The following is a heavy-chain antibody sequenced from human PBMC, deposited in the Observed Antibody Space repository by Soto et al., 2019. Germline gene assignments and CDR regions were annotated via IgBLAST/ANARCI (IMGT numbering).Heavy chain of an antibody. D-gene: IGHD6-13*01. Sequence: GGSLRLSCAASGFTFDDYAMHWVRQAPGKGLEWVSLISGDGGSTYYADSVKGRFTISRDNSKNSLYLQMNSLRTEDTALYYCAKDKGYSSSWYYFDYWGQGTLVTVSS. CDR3: AKDKGYSSSWYYFDY. J-gene: IGHJ4*02. V-gene: IGHV3-43*02. CDR2: ISGDGGST. CDR1: GFTFDDYA.